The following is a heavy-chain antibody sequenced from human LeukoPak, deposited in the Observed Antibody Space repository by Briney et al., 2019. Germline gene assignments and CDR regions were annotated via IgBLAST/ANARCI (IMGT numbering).Heavy chain of an antibody. CDR1: GFTFDDYA. Sequence: GGSLRLSRAASGFTFDDYAMHWVRQAPGKGLEWVSLISWDGGSTYYADSVKGRFTISRDNSKNSLYLQMNSLRAEDTALYYCAKDMRPAAIFYFDYWGQGTLVTVSS. J-gene: IGHJ4*02. CDR2: ISWDGGST. V-gene: IGHV3-43D*04. D-gene: IGHD2-2*02. CDR3: AKDMRPAAIFYFDY.